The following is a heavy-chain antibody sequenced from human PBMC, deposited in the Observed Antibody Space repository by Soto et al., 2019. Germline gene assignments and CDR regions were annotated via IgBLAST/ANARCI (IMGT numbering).Heavy chain of an antibody. D-gene: IGHD6-19*01. V-gene: IGHV5-51*01. Sequence: PGESLKISCKGSGYSFTSYWIGWVLQMPGKGLEWMGIIYPGDSDTRYSPSFQGQVTISADKSISTAYLQWSSLKASDTAMYYCARPGRRIAVAAPADDAFDIWGQGTLVTVSS. J-gene: IGHJ3*02. CDR2: IYPGDSDT. CDR3: ARPGRRIAVAAPADDAFDI. CDR1: GYSFTSYW.